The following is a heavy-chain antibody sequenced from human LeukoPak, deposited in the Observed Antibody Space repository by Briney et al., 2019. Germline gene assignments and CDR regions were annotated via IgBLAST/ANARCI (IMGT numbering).Heavy chain of an antibody. D-gene: IGHD5-12*01. CDR1: GGSISSHY. J-gene: IGHJ4*02. Sequence: SETLSLTCTVSGGSISSHYWSWIRQPPGKGLEWIGYIYTSGSTNYNPSLKSRVTISVDTSKNQFSLKLSSVTAADTAVYYCASSNEMVATDYWGQGTLVTVSS. CDR2: IYTSGST. CDR3: ASSNEMVATDY. V-gene: IGHV4-4*09.